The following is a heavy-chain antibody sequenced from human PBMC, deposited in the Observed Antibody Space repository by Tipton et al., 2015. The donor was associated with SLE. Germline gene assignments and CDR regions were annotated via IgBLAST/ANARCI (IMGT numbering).Heavy chain of an antibody. CDR3: ARGGVSYMDV. CDR2: IYSGGSA. CDR1: GFTVSSKY. J-gene: IGHJ6*03. Sequence: GSLRLSCAASGFTVSSKYMNWVRQAPGKGLQWVSVIYSGGSAIYADSVKGRFTISRDNSKNTLFLQMTSLRPEDTAVYYCARGGVSYMDVWGKGTTVTVSS. D-gene: IGHD3-16*01. V-gene: IGHV3-66*02.